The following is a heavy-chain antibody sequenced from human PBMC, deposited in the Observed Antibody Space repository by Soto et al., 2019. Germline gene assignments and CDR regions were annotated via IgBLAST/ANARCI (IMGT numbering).Heavy chain of an antibody. Sequence: EVQLVESGGGLVQPGGSLRLSCAASGFTFSSYSMNWVRQAPGKGLEWVSYISSTSSTIYYADSVKGRFTISRDNAKNSLYLQMNSLRDEDTAVYYCARDGKYQLLSAYSYSGMDVWGQGTTVTVSS. J-gene: IGHJ6*02. CDR1: GFTFSSYS. CDR3: ARDGKYQLLSAYSYSGMDV. V-gene: IGHV3-48*02. CDR2: ISSTSSTI. D-gene: IGHD2-2*01.